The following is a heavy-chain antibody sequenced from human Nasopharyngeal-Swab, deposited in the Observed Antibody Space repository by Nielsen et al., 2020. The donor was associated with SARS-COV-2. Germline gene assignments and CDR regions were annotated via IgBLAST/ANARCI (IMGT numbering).Heavy chain of an antibody. D-gene: IGHD6-19*01. J-gene: IGHJ4*02. CDR3: AREVIAVAGYFDY. CDR1: AGSVNTYY. V-gene: IGHV4-59*02. Sequence: SETLSLTCTVSAGSVNTYYWSWIRQPPGKGLEWIGYIYYSGSTNYNPSLKSRVTISVDTSKNQFSLKLSSVTAADTAVYYCAREVIAVAGYFDYWGQGTLVTVSS. CDR2: IYYSGST.